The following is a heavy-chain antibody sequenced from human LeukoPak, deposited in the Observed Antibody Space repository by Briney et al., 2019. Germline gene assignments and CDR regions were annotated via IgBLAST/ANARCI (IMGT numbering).Heavy chain of an antibody. CDR1: GYTFTSYG. Sequence: SVKVSCKASGYTFTSYGISWVRQAPGQGLEWMGGIIPIFGTANYAQKFQGRVTITTDESTSTAYMELSSLRSEDTAVCYCARDIGYNWNYVLYYWGQGTLVTVSS. J-gene: IGHJ4*02. CDR2: IIPIFGTA. D-gene: IGHD1-7*01. V-gene: IGHV1-69*05. CDR3: ARDIGYNWNYVLYY.